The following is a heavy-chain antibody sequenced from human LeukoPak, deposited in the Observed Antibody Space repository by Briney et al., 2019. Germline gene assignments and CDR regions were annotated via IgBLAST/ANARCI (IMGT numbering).Heavy chain of an antibody. J-gene: IGHJ4*02. CDR3: AKDRSIGTYYTFDH. CDR2: ISGSGIMT. CDR1: GFTFSDYA. Sequence: GGSLRLSCATSGFTFSDYAMTWVRQAPGKGLEWVATISGSGIMTYYADSVKGRFTVSGDNSKNMVYLQMNSLTAADTAVYYCAKDRSIGTYYTFDHWGREPWSPSPQ. D-gene: IGHD1-26*01. V-gene: IGHV3-23*01.